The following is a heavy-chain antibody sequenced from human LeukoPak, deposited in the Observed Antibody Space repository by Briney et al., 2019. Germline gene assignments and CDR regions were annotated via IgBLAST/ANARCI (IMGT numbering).Heavy chain of an antibody. CDR2: ISYDGRNK. CDR3: GRDLFGSVGATPDY. V-gene: IGHV3-30*04. D-gene: IGHD1-26*01. J-gene: IGHJ4*02. CDR1: GFTFSSYH. Sequence: GVSLTLYCAAYGFTFSSYHMHWVRQAPGKGLEGVADISYDGRNKYYADSVKGRFTISRDNSKNTLYLQMNSLRAEATAVYYFGRDLFGSVGATPDYWGQGTLVTVSS.